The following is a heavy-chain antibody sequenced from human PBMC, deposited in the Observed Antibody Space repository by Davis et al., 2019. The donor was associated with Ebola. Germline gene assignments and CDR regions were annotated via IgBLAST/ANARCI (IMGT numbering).Heavy chain of an antibody. CDR2: ISYDGSNK. Sequence: GESLKISCAASGFTFSTYNMHWVRQAPGKGLEWVAFISYDGSNKYYADSVKGRFTISRDNSKNTLYLQMNSLRAEDTAVYYCAKGSVTIFGVAPDYYGMDVWGKGTTVTVSS. D-gene: IGHD3-3*01. CDR3: AKGSVTIFGVAPDYYGMDV. CDR1: GFTFSTYN. J-gene: IGHJ6*04. V-gene: IGHV3-30*18.